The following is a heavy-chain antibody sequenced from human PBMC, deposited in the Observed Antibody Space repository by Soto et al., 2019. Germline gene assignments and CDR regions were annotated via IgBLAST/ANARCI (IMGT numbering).Heavy chain of an antibody. J-gene: IGHJ5*02. D-gene: IGHD3-10*01. CDR3: MRGVLWVGESPP. V-gene: IGHV3-11*01. Sequence: QVQLVESGGTWVKPGGSLRLSCAASGFTFSDYYMTWIRQPPGKGLEWLSYIGRSGSPIYYADSVKGRFTISRDNAKNSLYLQMNSLRADDTAVYYCMRGVLWVGESPPWVQGTLVTVSS. CDR1: GFTFSDYY. CDR2: IGRSGSPI.